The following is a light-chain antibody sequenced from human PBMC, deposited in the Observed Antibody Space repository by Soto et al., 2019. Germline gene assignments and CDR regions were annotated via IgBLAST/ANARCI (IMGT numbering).Light chain of an antibody. CDR3: QQRSNWPPKWT. Sequence: IVSTQSPATLSLSPGKRATLSCRASQSVSSSSLAWYQQKPGQAPRLLIYDASNRATGIPARFSGSGSGTDFTLTISSLEPEDFAVYYCQQRSNWPPKWTFGQGTKVDIK. V-gene: IGKV3-11*01. CDR2: DAS. CDR1: QSVSSSS. J-gene: IGKJ1*01.